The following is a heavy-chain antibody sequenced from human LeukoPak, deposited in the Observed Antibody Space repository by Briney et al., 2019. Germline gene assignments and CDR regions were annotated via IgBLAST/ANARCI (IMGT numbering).Heavy chain of an antibody. D-gene: IGHD4-11*01. CDR2: ISSTSNYI. Sequence: GGSLRLSCAASGFSFSSYSMSWVRQTPGKGLEWVSSISSTSNYIYYADSMKGRFTISRDNAKSSLYLQVNSLRAEDTAVYYCARVIPATYTNSYYFDYWGQGTLVTVSS. CDR3: ARVIPATYTNSYYFDY. J-gene: IGHJ4*02. CDR1: GFSFSSYS. V-gene: IGHV3-21*01.